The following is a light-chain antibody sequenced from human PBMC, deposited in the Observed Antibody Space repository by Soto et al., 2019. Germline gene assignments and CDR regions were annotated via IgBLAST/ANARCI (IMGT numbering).Light chain of an antibody. V-gene: IGLV2-11*01. Sequence: QSALTQPRSVSGSPGQSVSISCTGTNSDIGNYNLVSWYQQPPGKAPKLIISAVSRRPSGVPDRFSGSKSGNTASLTISGLQADDEADYYCWSYTTSEMWVFGGGTKLTVL. J-gene: IGLJ3*02. CDR1: NSDIGNYNL. CDR2: AVS. CDR3: WSYTTSEMWV.